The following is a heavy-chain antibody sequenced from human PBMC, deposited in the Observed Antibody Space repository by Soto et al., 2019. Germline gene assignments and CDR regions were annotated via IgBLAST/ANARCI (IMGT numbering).Heavy chain of an antibody. Sequence: ASVKVSCKASGYTFTGYYMHWVRQAPGQGLEWMGWINPNSGGTNYAQKFQGWVTMTRDTSLSTAYMELSRLRSDDTAVYYCARDRPSDSSFDYWGQGTLVTVSS. J-gene: IGHJ4*02. V-gene: IGHV1-2*04. D-gene: IGHD6-6*01. CDR3: ARDRPSDSSFDY. CDR2: INPNSGGT. CDR1: GYTFTGYY.